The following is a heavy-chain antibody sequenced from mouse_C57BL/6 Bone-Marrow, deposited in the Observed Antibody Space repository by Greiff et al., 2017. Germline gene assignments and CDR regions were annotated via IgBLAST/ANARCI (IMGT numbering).Heavy chain of an antibody. CDR3: ARDGGSYDWFDY. D-gene: IGHD1-1*02. Sequence: QVQLQQPGAELVMPGASVKLSCKASGYTFTSYWMHWVKQRPGQGLEWIGEIDPSDSYTNYNQKFKGKATLTVDKSSSTAYMQLSSLTSEDSAVYYCARDGGSYDWFDYWGQGTLLTVSA. V-gene: IGHV1-69*01. CDR2: IDPSDSYT. CDR1: GYTFTSYW. J-gene: IGHJ3*01.